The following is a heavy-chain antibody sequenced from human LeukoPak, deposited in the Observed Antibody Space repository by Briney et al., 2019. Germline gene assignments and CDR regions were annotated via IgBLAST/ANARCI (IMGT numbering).Heavy chain of an antibody. CDR3: AKAGSITIFGVVIYGMDV. Sequence: GSLRLSCAASGFTFSSYWMSWVRQAPGKGLEWVSAISGSGGSTYYADSVKGRFTISRDNSKNTLYLQMNSLRAEDTAVYYCAKAGSITIFGVVIYGMDVWGQGTTVTVSS. J-gene: IGHJ6*02. CDR1: GFTFSSYW. V-gene: IGHV3-23*01. CDR2: ISGSGGST. D-gene: IGHD3-3*01.